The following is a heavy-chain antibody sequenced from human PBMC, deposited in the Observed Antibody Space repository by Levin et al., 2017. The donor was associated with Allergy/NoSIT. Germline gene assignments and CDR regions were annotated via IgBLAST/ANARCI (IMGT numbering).Heavy chain of an antibody. CDR3: ARAGSSGRTSDAFDM. CDR2: IHGDDDK. V-gene: IGHV2-70*01. J-gene: IGHJ3*02. D-gene: IGHD1-26*01. CDR1: GFSLSTSEMC. Sequence: QTLSLTCPFSGFSLSTSEMCVSWIRQPPGKALEWLAIIHGDDDKYYSTSLKTRLTISKDTSKNQVVLTMTNMDPVDTATYYCARAGSSGRTSDAFDMWGQGTMVTVSS.